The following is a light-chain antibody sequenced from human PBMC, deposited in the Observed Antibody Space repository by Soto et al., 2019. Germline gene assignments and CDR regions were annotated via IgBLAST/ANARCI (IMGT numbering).Light chain of an antibody. V-gene: IGLV1-40*01. CDR1: SSNIGAGYD. J-gene: IGLJ2*01. CDR3: QSYDSSLSAVV. Sequence: QSVLTQPPSVSGAPGQRVTISCTGSSSNIGAGYDVHWYQQLPGTAPKLLIYGNSNRPSGVPERFSGSKSGTSASLAITGLQVEDEADYYCQSYDSSLSAVVFGGGTKLTVL. CDR2: GNS.